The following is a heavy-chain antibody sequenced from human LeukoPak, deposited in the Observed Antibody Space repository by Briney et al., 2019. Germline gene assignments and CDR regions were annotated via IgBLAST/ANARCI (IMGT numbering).Heavy chain of an antibody. D-gene: IGHD6-13*01. V-gene: IGHV3-23*01. Sequence: PGGSLRLSCAASGFTFSSYAMSWVRQAPGKGLEWVSAISGSGGSTYYADSVKGRFTISRDNSKNTLYLQMNSLRAEDTAVYYCARYKYSSSWSQGYYYGMDVWGQGTTVTVSS. CDR1: GFTFSSYA. CDR2: ISGSGGST. J-gene: IGHJ6*02. CDR3: ARYKYSSSWSQGYYYGMDV.